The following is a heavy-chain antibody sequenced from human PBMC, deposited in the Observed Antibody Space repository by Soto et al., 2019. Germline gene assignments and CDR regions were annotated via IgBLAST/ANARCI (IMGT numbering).Heavy chain of an antibody. CDR1: GFTLSSYW. CDR2: IKQDGSQK. Sequence: EVQLVESGGGLVQPGGSLRLSCTASGFTLSSYWMNWVRLAPGKGLEWVANIKQDGSQKNYVDSVKGRFTISRDNAKNSLYLQMSILRAEDTAVYYCMTSVTTHDYWGQGTLVTVSS. CDR3: MTSVTTHDY. D-gene: IGHD4-17*01. J-gene: IGHJ4*02. V-gene: IGHV3-7*01.